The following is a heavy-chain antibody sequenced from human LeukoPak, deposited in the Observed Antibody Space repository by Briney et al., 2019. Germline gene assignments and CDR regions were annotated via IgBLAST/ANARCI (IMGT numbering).Heavy chain of an antibody. CDR3: AKGRTDYDFWSDENWYYFDY. J-gene: IGHJ4*02. D-gene: IGHD3-3*01. V-gene: IGHV3-7*03. Sequence: GGSLRLSCAASTFTFSNYWMSWVRQAPGKGLEWVANIKEDGTEKDYVDSVKGRFTISRDNAKNSLYLQMNSLRAEDTAVYYCAKGRTDYDFWSDENWYYFDYWGQGTLVTVSS. CDR1: TFTFSNYW. CDR2: IKEDGTEK.